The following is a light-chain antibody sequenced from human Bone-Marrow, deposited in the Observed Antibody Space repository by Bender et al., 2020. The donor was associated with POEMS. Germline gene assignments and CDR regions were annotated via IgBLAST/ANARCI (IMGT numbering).Light chain of an antibody. CDR2: GVS. CDR1: ISDVAGYNY. J-gene: IGLJ3*02. V-gene: IGLV2-14*01. CDR3: VSYMGSEPWV. Sequence: QSALTQPASVSGSPGQSLTISCTGSISDVAGYNYVSWYQQQPGKAPKVIIYGVSNRPSGVSGRLSGSKSGNTASLTISGLQADDEGDFYCVSYMGSEPWVFGGGTKLTVL.